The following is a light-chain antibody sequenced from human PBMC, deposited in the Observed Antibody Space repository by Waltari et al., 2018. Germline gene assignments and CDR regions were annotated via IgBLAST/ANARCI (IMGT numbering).Light chain of an antibody. CDR2: GAS. CDR1: QTIRES. V-gene: IGKV3-20*01. Sequence: EIVLTQSPGTLSLSPGERATLSCRASQTIRESLAGYQQKPGQPPRLLIYGASSWAAGIPDRFSGSGSGTDFSLTISRLEPEDFAVYYCQHYVRLPVTFGRGTKVEIK. CDR3: QHYVRLPVT. J-gene: IGKJ1*01.